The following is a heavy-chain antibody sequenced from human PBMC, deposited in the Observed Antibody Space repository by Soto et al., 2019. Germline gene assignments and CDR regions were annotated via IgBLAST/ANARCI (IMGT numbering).Heavy chain of an antibody. Sequence: GASVKVSCKASGFTFTSSAVQWVRQARGQRLEWIGWIVVGSGNTNYAQKFQERVTITRDMSTSTAYMELSSLRSEDTAVYYCAADQPPYYDFWSGYYGRHYGMDVWG. J-gene: IGHJ6*02. CDR1: GFTFTSSA. CDR2: IVVGSGNT. CDR3: AADQPPYYDFWSGYYGRHYGMDV. V-gene: IGHV1-58*01. D-gene: IGHD3-3*01.